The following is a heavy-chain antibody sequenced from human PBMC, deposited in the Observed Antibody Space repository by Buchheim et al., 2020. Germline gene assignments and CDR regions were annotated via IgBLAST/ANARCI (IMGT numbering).Heavy chain of an antibody. V-gene: IGHV3-15*07. J-gene: IGHJ4*02. CDR1: GFTFSNAW. CDR3: TKVRNSGWY. CDR2: IESKTDGGTT. D-gene: IGHD6-19*01. Sequence: EVQLVESGGGLVKPGGSLRVSCAASGFTFSNAWMNWVRQAPGKGLEWVGRIESKTDGGTTDYAALVKGRFTISRADSKNTLYLQMNSLKTEDTAVYYCTKVRNSGWYWGQGTL.